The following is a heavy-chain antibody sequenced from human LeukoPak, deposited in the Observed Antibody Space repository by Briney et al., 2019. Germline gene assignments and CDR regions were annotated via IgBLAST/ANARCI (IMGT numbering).Heavy chain of an antibody. CDR1: GGSFSGYH. J-gene: IGHJ6*03. D-gene: IGHD3-22*01. CDR3: ARGRHDITMIVVVMTSVSYYLDV. CDR2: INPSGST. V-gene: IGHV4-34*01. Sequence: SETLSLTCAVYGGSFSGYHWTWLRQSPGKGLEWIGDINPSGSTYYNPFLKSRLTISVDTSKNQFSLKLRSVTAADTAVYYCARGRHDITMIVVVMTSVSYYLDVWGKGTTVTVS.